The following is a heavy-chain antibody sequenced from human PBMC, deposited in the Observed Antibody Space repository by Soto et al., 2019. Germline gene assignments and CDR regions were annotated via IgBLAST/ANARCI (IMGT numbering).Heavy chain of an antibody. V-gene: IGHV4-39*01. D-gene: IGHD2-2*01. Sequence: QLQLQESGPGLVKPSETLSLTCSVSGGSISSSNYYWGWIRQPPGKELEWIGSINSGGNTYYNPSLRSRVAIFVDSSKNQSSLELTSMTAADAAVYYCARHRIYCSTSGKWFDHLGRGTLVTVSS. CDR3: ARHRIYCSTSGKWFDH. J-gene: IGHJ5*02. CDR1: GGSISSSNYY. CDR2: INSGGNT.